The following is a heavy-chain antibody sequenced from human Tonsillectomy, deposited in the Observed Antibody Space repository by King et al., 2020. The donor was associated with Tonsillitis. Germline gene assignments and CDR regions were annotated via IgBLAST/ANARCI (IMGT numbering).Heavy chain of an antibody. V-gene: IGHV3-30-3*01. D-gene: IGHD5/OR15-5a*01. J-gene: IGHJ4*02. CDR3: ARVQGPPLVSNYSFDY. CDR1: GFTFSSYA. Sequence: VQLVESGGGVVQPGRSLRLSCAASGFTFSSYAMLWVRQAPGKGLEWVAVISYDGSNKYYADSVKGRFTISRDNSKNTLYLQMNSLRAEDTAVYYCARVQGPPLVSNYSFDYWGQGTLVTVSS. CDR2: ISYDGSNK.